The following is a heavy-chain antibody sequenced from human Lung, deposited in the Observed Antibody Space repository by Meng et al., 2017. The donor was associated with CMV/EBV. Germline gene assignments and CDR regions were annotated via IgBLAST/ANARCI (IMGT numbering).Heavy chain of an antibody. CDR2: ISSNSKYI. CDR1: GFTFSSYS. Sequence: GGSLRLSCAASGFTFSSYSVNWVRQAPGKGLEWVSSISSNSKYIFYADSVKGRFTIFRDNAKNALHLQMNSLRDEDTALYYCARVYCSRGSCSVDYWGQGTLVTVSS. CDR3: ARVYCSRGSCSVDY. V-gene: IGHV3-21*01. J-gene: IGHJ4*03. D-gene: IGHD2-15*01.